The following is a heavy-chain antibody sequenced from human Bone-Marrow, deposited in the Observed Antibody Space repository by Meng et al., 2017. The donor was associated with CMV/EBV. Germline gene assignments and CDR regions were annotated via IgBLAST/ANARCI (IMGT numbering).Heavy chain of an antibody. J-gene: IGHJ6*02. CDR3: ARVSRDCSSINSLGGSGNYYYGMDV. Sequence: ASVKVSCKASGYTFLTYGISWVRQAPGQGLEWMGWISAHNNNINYAQKFQGRVTMTADTSTSTTYMELRSLKSDDTAMYYCARVSRDCSSINSLGGSGNYYYGMDVWGQGTTVTVSS. V-gene: IGHV1-18*01. CDR2: ISAHNNNI. D-gene: IGHD2-2*01. CDR1: GYTFLTYG.